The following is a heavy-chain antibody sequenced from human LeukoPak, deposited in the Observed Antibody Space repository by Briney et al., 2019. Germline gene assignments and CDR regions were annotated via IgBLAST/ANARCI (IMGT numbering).Heavy chain of an antibody. D-gene: IGHD6-19*01. CDR1: GFTFSSYE. V-gene: IGHV3-21*04. J-gene: IGHJ4*02. Sequence: PGGSLRLSCAASGFTFSSYEMNWVRQAPGKGLEWVSSISSSSSYIYYADSVKGRFTISRDNAKNTLYLQMNSLRAEDTAVYYCATYWYSSGWYPGTAYFDYWGQGTLVTVSS. CDR3: ATYWYSSGWYPGTAYFDY. CDR2: ISSSSSYI.